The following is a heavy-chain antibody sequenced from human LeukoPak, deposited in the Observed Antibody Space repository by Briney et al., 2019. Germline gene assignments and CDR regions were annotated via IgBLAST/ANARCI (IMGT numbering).Heavy chain of an antibody. CDR2: LSHTGST. Sequence: SHTLSLMRAVSGHLLRRCYYWGWIGPSPGAGVEWIGNLSHTGSTLCTPSLKKRHNIPVDTPKNQLSLTLSPVTAGDTPVFFCARVTPTIFGVLSGGYMDCWLKRSTVSDCS. D-gene: IGHD3-3*01. CDR1: GHLLRRCYY. J-gene: IGHJ6*03. CDR3: ARVTPTIFGVLSGGYMDC. V-gene: IGHV4-38-2*01.